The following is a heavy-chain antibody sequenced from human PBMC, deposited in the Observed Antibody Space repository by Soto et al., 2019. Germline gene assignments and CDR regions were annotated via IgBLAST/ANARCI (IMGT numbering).Heavy chain of an antibody. CDR1: GGSISSGGYY. D-gene: IGHD2-2*01. Sequence: QVQLQESGPGLVKPSQTLSLTCTVSGGSISSGGYYWSWIRQHPGNGLEWIGYIYYSGSTYYNPSLKSRVTISVDTSKNQFSLKLSSVTAADTVVYYCARDRRGYCISTSCSGYGIDVWGQGTTVTVSS. V-gene: IGHV4-31*03. CDR2: IYYSGST. CDR3: ARDRRGYCISTSCSGYGIDV. J-gene: IGHJ6*02.